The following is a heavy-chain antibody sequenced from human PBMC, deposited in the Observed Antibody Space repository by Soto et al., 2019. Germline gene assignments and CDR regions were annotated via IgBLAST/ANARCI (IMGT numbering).Heavy chain of an antibody. CDR2: IIPIFGTA. V-gene: IGHV1-69*13. J-gene: IGHJ6*02. CDR3: ARANRERIAAAGNALSYYYYGMDV. D-gene: IGHD6-13*01. Sequence: SVKVSCKASGGTFSSYAISWVRQAPGQGLEWMGGIIPIFGTANYAQKFQGRVTITADESTSTAYMELSSLRSEDTAVYYCARANRERIAAAGNALSYYYYGMDVWGQGTTVTVSS. CDR1: GGTFSSYA.